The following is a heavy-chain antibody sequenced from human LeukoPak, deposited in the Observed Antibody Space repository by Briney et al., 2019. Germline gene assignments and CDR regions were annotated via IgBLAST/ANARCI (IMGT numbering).Heavy chain of an antibody. CDR2: ISSSRSYI. CDR1: GFTFNSYS. CDR3: AKGDYYDSTPFDY. J-gene: IGHJ4*02. Sequence: PGGSLRLSCAVSGFTFNSYSMNWVRQAPGKGLEWVSSISSSRSYIYYADSVTGRFTISRDNAKNFLYLQMNSLRAEDTALYYCAKGDYYDSTPFDYWGQGTLVTVSS. D-gene: IGHD3-22*01. V-gene: IGHV3-21*04.